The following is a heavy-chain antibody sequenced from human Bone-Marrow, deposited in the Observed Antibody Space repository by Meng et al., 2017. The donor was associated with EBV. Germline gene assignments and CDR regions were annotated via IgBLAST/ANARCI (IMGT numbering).Heavy chain of an antibody. D-gene: IGHD3-10*01. Sequence: QVHWLQAGAEVKKPGSSVKVSCRTSGGTFRSDAVSWVRQAPGQGLEWMGGLIPMVGAPHYAQKFQGRVTIIADESTSTHSMELNSLRSEDTAMYYCASESGRGFTPDYWGQGTLVTVSS. CDR1: GGTFRSDA. CDR2: LIPMVGAP. CDR3: ASESGRGFTPDY. V-gene: IGHV1-69*01. J-gene: IGHJ4*02.